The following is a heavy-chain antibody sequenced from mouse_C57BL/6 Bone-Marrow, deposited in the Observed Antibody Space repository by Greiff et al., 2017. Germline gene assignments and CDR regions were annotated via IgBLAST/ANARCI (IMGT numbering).Heavy chain of an antibody. Sequence: QVQLQQPGAELVRPGSSVKLSCKASGYTFTSYWMPWVKQRPIQGLEWIGNIDPSDSETHYNQKFKDKATLTVDKSSSTTYMQISSLTFEDSAVYYCARHGSSWNWYFDVWGTGTTVTVSS. V-gene: IGHV1-52*01. J-gene: IGHJ1*03. D-gene: IGHD1-1*01. CDR3: ARHGSSWNWYFDV. CDR2: IDPSDSET. CDR1: GYTFTSYW.